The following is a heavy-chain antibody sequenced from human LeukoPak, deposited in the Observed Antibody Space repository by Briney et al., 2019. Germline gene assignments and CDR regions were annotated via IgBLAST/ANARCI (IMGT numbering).Heavy chain of an antibody. J-gene: IGHJ4*02. Sequence: PGGSLRLSCAASGFTFDNYGMTWVRQVPGKGLEWVSGVNWNGGSTGYADSVKGRFTISRDNAKNSLYLQMNSLRAEDTAVYYCARDSWVRGVIIPYYFDYWGQGTLVTVSS. CDR2: VNWNGGST. CDR3: ARDSWVRGVIIPYYFDY. D-gene: IGHD3-10*01. CDR1: GFTFDNYG. V-gene: IGHV3-20*04.